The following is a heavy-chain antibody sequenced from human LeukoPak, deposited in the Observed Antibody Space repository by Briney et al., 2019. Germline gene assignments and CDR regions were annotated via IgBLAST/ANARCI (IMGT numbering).Heavy chain of an antibody. CDR1: GGSISSYY. J-gene: IGHJ3*02. CDR3: ARGPPGGSDAFDI. Sequence: PSETLSLTCTVSGGSISSYYWSWIRQPPGKGLEWIGYIYYSGSTNYNPSLKSRVTISVDTSTNQFSLKLSSVTAADTAVYYCARGPPGGSDAFDIWGQGTMVTVSS. D-gene: IGHD2-15*01. V-gene: IGHV4-59*12. CDR2: IYYSGST.